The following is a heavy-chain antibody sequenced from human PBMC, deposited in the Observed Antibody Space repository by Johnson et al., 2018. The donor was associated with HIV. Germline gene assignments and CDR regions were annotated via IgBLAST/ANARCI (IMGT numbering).Heavy chain of an antibody. CDR2: ISGSGDST. CDR1: GFTFSDYA. Sequence: VQLVESGGGVVQPGKSLRLSCAASGFTFSDYAMHWVRQAPGKGLEWVSAISGSGDSTYYADSVKGRFTISRDNSKNTLYLQMNSLRAEDTAVYYCANLGRYFDWFPTTNDAFDILGQGTMVTVSS. D-gene: IGHD3-9*01. CDR3: ANLGRYFDWFPTTNDAFDI. V-gene: IGHV3-23*04. J-gene: IGHJ3*02.